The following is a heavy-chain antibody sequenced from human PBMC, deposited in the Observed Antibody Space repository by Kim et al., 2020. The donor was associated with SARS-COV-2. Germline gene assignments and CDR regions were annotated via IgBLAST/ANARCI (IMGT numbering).Heavy chain of an antibody. V-gene: IGHV3-74*01. CDR1: GFTFSSYW. CDR2: INSDGSST. J-gene: IGHJ2*01. Sequence: GGSLRLSCAASGFTFSSYWMHWVRQAPGKGLVWVSRINSDGSSTSYADSVKGRFTISRDNAKNTLYLQMNSLRAEDTAVYYCARDLNRGGIAARSRPDWYFDLWGRGTLVTVSS. D-gene: IGHD6-6*01. CDR3: ARDLNRGGIAARSRPDWYFDL.